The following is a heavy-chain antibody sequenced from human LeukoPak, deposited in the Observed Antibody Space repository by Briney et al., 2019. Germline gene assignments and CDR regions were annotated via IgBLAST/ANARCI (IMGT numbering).Heavy chain of an antibody. Sequence: SVKVSCKASGGTFSSYAISWVRQAPGQGLEWMGRIIPILGIANYAQKFQGRVTITADKSASTAYMELSSLRSEDTAVYYCARGIVDTAMVYYFDYWGQGTLVTVSS. V-gene: IGHV1-69*04. CDR2: IIPILGIA. CDR1: GGTFSSYA. D-gene: IGHD5-18*01. J-gene: IGHJ4*02. CDR3: ARGIVDTAMVYYFDY.